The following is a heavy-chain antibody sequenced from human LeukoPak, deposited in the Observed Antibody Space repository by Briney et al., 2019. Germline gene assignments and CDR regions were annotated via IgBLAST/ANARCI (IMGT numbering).Heavy chain of an antibody. V-gene: IGHV3-23*01. CDR1: GFTFSTYA. CDR2: ISGSGDST. Sequence: PGGSLRLSCAASGFTFSTYAMSWVRQAPGKGLEWVSGISGSGDSTYYADSVKGRFTISRDNSKNTLYLQMNSLRAEDTAVYYCAKALDGYKTSAFDIWGQGTMVTVSS. J-gene: IGHJ3*02. CDR3: AKALDGYKTSAFDI. D-gene: IGHD5-24*01.